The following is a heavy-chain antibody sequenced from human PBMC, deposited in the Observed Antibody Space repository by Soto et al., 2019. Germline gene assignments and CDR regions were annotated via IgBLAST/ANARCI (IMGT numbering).Heavy chain of an antibody. Sequence: QVQLVQSGPEVRKPGASGKVSCEASGYTFTTSGISWVRQVPGQGLEWMGWISTYNGDTNSAQNFQGRVLLTADTSTGTAYMELMSLKSDYTAVYYCARQGSWPYYYYGLDVWGQGTNVTVSS. CDR1: GYTFTTSG. CDR3: ARQGSWPYYYYGLDV. D-gene: IGHD1-26*01. CDR2: ISTYNGDT. J-gene: IGHJ6*02. V-gene: IGHV1-18*01.